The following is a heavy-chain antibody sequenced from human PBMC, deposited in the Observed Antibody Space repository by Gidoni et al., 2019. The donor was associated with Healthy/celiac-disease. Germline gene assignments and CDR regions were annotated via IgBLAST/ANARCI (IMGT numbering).Heavy chain of an antibody. CDR1: GYPIRCGYY. J-gene: IGHJ4*02. D-gene: IGHD3-22*01. CDR2: IYHSGST. CDR3: ARGPRRGMIVVVRAYFDY. Sequence: QVQLQESGPGLVKPSETLSLTCTVSGYPIRCGYYWGWIRQPPGKGLEWIGSIYHSGSTYYNPSLKSRVTISVDTSKNQFSLKLSSVTAADTAVYYCARGPRRGMIVVVRAYFDYWGQGTLVTVSS. V-gene: IGHV4-38-2*02.